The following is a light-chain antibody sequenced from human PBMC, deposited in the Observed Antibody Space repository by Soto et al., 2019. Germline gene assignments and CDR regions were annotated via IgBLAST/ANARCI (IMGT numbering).Light chain of an antibody. V-gene: IGLV2-14*01. CDR3: SSYAGSNTLI. J-gene: IGLJ2*01. CDR2: EVT. Sequence: QLVLTQPASVSGSPGQSITISCTGTGSDVGGYNYVSWYQQHPGKAPKLMIYEVTYRPSGVSNRFSGSKSGNTASLIISGLQTEDEADYYCSSYAGSNTLIFGGGTKLTVL. CDR1: GSDVGGYNY.